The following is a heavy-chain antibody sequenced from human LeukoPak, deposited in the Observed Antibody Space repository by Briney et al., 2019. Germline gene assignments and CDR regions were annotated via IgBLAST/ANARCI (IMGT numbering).Heavy chain of an antibody. J-gene: IGHJ5*02. CDR1: GFSLSTYA. D-gene: IGHD4-17*01. V-gene: IGHV3-23*01. CDR3: AKDRADNGDRLRFDP. CDR2: ISGAGGRT. Sequence: GGSLRLSCAASGFSLSTYAMSWVRQAPGKGPEWVSAISGAGGRTYYADSVKGRFAISRDNSKNTLYLQMDSLRAEDTAVYYCAKDRADNGDRLRFDPWGQGTLVTVSS.